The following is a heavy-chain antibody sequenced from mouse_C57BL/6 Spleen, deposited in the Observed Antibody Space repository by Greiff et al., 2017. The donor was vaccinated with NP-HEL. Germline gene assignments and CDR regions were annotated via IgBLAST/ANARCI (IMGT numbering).Heavy chain of an antibody. V-gene: IGHV1-9*01. CDR3: ARWITTVVAEDYYAMDY. CDR1: GYTFTGYW. J-gene: IGHJ4*01. CDR2: ILPGSGST. D-gene: IGHD1-1*01. Sequence: QVQLQQSGAELMKPGASVKLSCKATGYTFTGYWIEWVKQRPGHGLEWIGEILPGSGSTNYNEKFKGKATFTADTSSNTAYMQLSSLTTEDSAIYYFARWITTVVAEDYYAMDYWGQGTSVTVSS.